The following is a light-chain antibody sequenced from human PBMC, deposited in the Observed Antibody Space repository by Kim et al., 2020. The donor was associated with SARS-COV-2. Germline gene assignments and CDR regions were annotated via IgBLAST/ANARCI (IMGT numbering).Light chain of an antibody. V-gene: IGKV3-11*01. CDR1: QRVSIY. CDR2: DAS. CDR3: QQRSN. Sequence: ILGFSTGGIAPLASEDNQRVSIYLAWYQQEPCQAPQLLIYDASNSATGIPARFSGSGSGTDFTHTISSLEPEDFAVYYCQQRSNFGQGARQEIK. J-gene: IGKJ5*01.